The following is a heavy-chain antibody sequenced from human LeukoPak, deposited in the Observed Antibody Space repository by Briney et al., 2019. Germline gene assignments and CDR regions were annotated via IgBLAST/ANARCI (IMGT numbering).Heavy chain of an antibody. CDR3: VRAGPAVAGISSVFDI. D-gene: IGHD6-19*01. V-gene: IGHV3-30-3*01. CDR2: MSYDGSNK. Sequence: GGSVTLSCAASGFIFSSYAMHWVRQAPGKGLEWVAVMSYDGSNKYYADSVKGRFTMSKDNYKNTLYLQINSQRAEDTGVYCCVRAGPAVAGISSVFDIWGQGTMVSVSS. J-gene: IGHJ3*02. CDR1: GFIFSSYA.